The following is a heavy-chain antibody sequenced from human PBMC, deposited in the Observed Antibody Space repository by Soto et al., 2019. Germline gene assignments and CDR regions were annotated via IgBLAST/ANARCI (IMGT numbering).Heavy chain of an antibody. V-gene: IGHV3-30*18. D-gene: IGHD6-19*01. CDR3: AKKYSSGWYYFDY. J-gene: IGHJ4*02. CDR1: GFTFSSYG. CDR2: ISYDGSNK. Sequence: QVQLVESGGGVVQPGTSLRLSCAASGFTFSSYGMHWVRQAPGKGLEWVAVISYDGSNKYYADSMKGRFTISRDNSKNTLYLQMNSLRAEDTAVYYCAKKYSSGWYYFDYWGQGTLVTVSS.